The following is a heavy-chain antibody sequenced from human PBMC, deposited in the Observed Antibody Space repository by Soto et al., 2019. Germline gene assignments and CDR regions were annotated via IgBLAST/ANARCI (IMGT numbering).Heavy chain of an antibody. V-gene: IGHV4-39*01. D-gene: IGHD6-6*01. J-gene: IGHJ4*02. CDR3: ARRTWGAARLREITHLFDY. CDR1: GGSISSSSYY. Sequence: KPSETLSLTCTVSGGSISSSSYYWGWIRQPPGKGLEWIGSIYYSGSTYYNPSLKSRVTISVDTSKNQFSLKLSSVTAADTAVYYCARRTWGAARLREITHLFDYWGQGTLVTVSS. CDR2: IYYSGST.